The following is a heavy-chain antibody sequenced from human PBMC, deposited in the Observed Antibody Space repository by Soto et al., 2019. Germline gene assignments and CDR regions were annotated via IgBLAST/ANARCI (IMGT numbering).Heavy chain of an antibody. D-gene: IGHD6-13*01. CDR1: GFTFGNNA. V-gene: IGHV3-33*01. CDR3: ARDGQQLAPYAMDV. J-gene: IGHJ6*02. Sequence: QVQLVESGGNMVQPGRSLRLSCAASGFTFGNNAMHWVRHAAGKGLEWVAQIWFDGNNKYYTDSVKGRFTISRDNLKNTVYLQIDSLRADGTAVYYCARDGQQLAPYAMDVRGQGTTVIVSS. CDR2: IWFDGNNK.